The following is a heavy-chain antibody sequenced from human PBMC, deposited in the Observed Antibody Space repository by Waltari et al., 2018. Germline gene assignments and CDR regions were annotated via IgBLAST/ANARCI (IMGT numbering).Heavy chain of an antibody. CDR1: GGTFSSYA. Sequence: QVQLVQSGAEVKKPGSSVKVSCKASGGTFSSYAISWVRQAPGQGLEWMGGIIPILGIANDAQKFQGRVTITADESTSTAYMELSSLRSEDTAVYYWARAGGDYYDSSGPKYYFDYWGQGTLVTVSS. CDR3: ARAGGDYYDSSGPKYYFDY. CDR2: IIPILGIA. V-gene: IGHV1-69*04. D-gene: IGHD3-22*01. J-gene: IGHJ4*02.